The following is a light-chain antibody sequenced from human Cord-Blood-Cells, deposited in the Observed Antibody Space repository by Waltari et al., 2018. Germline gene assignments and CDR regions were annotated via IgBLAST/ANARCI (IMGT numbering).Light chain of an antibody. CDR1: SSDVGGSNH. CDR2: DVS. Sequence: QSALTQPRSVSGSPGQSVTISCTGTSSDVGGSNHVSWYQHHPGKAPKLMIYDVSKRPSGVPDRFSGSKSGNTASLTISGLQAEDEADYYCCSYAGSYTGVFGTGTKVTVL. V-gene: IGLV2-11*01. CDR3: CSYAGSYTGV. J-gene: IGLJ1*01.